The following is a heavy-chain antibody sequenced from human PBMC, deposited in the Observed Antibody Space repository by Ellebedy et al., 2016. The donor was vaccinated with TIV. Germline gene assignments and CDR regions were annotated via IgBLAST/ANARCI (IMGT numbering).Heavy chain of an antibody. CDR1: GFTFSTYS. D-gene: IGHD1-26*01. Sequence: GESLKISCAASGFTFSTYSLNWVRQAPGKGLEWVSSITSTGSYVYYADSVKGRFIISRDSAKNSLYLQMNSLRAEDTAVYYCARDAVGAPTYFDLWGRGTLVTVSS. V-gene: IGHV3-21*01. CDR2: ITSTGSYV. CDR3: ARDAVGAPTYFDL. J-gene: IGHJ2*01.